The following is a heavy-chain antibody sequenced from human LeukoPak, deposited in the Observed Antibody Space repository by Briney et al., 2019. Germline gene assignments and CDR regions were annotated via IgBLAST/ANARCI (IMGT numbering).Heavy chain of an antibody. J-gene: IGHJ3*02. Sequence: SETLSLTCTVSGGSISSSSYYWGWIRQPPGKGLEWIGSIYYSGSTYYNPSLKSRVTISVDTSKNQFSLKLSSVTAADTAVYYCARRANYDFWSGRGAFDIWGQGTMVTVSS. CDR3: ARRANYDFWSGRGAFDI. V-gene: IGHV4-39*01. D-gene: IGHD3-3*01. CDR2: IYYSGST. CDR1: GGSISSSSYY.